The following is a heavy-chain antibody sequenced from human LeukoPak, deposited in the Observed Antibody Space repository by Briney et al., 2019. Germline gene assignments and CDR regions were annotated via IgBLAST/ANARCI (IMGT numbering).Heavy chain of an antibody. CDR3: ARALRGVATIGGAAFDI. CDR1: GFTFSNYW. V-gene: IGHV3-7*01. J-gene: IGHJ3*02. D-gene: IGHD5-12*01. CDR2: IKQDASEK. Sequence: GGSLRLSCAASGFTFSNYWMSWVRQAPGKGLEWVANIKQDASEKYYVGSVKGRFTISRDNAKNSLYLQMNSLRAEDTAVYYCARALRGVATIGGAAFDIWGQGTMVTVSS.